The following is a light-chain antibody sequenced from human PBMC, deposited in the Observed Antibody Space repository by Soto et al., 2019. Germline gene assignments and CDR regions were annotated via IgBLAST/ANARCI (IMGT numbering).Light chain of an antibody. Sequence: EIVLKQSPGILSLSPGERATLSCRASQSVSSNYLAWYQQKPGQAPRLLIFGASSRATGIPDRFSGSGSGTDFTLTISRLEPDDFAVYHCQQYGNSPQTFGQGTKVEIK. CDR3: QQYGNSPQT. V-gene: IGKV3-20*01. J-gene: IGKJ1*01. CDR1: QSVSSNY. CDR2: GAS.